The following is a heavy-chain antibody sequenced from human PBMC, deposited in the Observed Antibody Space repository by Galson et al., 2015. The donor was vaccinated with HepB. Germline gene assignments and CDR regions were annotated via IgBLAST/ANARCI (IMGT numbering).Heavy chain of an antibody. V-gene: IGHV1-69*06. J-gene: IGHJ6*02. D-gene: IGHD3-16*01. CDR2: IIPIFGTA. Sequence: SVKVSCKASGGTFSSYAISWVRQAPGQGLEWMGGIIPIFGTANYAQKFQGRVTITADKSTSTAYMELSSLRSEDTAVYYCARRTGGAGYYYYYGMDVWGQGTTVTVSS. CDR3: ARRTGGAGYYYYYGMDV. CDR1: GGTFSSYA.